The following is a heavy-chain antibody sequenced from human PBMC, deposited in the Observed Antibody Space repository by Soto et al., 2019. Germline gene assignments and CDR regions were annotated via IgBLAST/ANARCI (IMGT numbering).Heavy chain of an antibody. Sequence: EVQLVESGGGLVQPGGSLRLSCAASGFTFSSYSMNWVRQAPGKGLEWVSYISSSSSTIYYADSVKGRFTNSRDNAKNSLYLQMKRLRYEETAVYYCARTSYGMDVWGQGPTVTVSS. V-gene: IGHV3-48*02. CDR2: ISSSSSTI. CDR3: ARTSYGMDV. J-gene: IGHJ6*02. CDR1: GFTFSSYS.